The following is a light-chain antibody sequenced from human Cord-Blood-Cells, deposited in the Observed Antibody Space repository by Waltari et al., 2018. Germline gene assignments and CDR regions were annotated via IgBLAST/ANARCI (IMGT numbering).Light chain of an antibody. CDR2: EVS. CDR1: SRDVGGYNY. Sequence: QSALTQPASVSGSPGQSITIPCTGTSRDVGGYNYVSRYQQHPGKAPKLMIYEVSNRPSGVSNRFSGSKSGNTASLTICGLQAEDEADYYCSSYTSSSTLVVFGGGTKLTVL. CDR3: SSYTSSSTLVV. J-gene: IGLJ2*01. V-gene: IGLV2-14*01.